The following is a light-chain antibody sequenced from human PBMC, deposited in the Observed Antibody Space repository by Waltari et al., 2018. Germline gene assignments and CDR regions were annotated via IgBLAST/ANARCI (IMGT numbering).Light chain of an antibody. CDR1: GSNIGAYD. Sequence: QSVLTQPPAVSGAPGQRVTLPCTGSGSNIGAYDAHRYQPRPGKAPTLLIYGVNNRPSGVPDRFFGSKSGTSASLAITSLRAEDEGVYYCQSYDTSLSVVFGGGTKLTVL. CDR2: GVN. CDR3: QSYDTSLSVV. V-gene: IGLV1-40*01. J-gene: IGLJ2*01.